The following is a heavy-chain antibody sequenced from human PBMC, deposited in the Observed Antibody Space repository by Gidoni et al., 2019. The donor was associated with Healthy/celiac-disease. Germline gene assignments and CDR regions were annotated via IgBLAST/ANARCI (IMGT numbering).Heavy chain of an antibody. Sequence: QVQLVESGGGVVQPGRSLRLSCAASGFTFSRYGMHWVRQAPGKGLEWVAVIWYDGSNKYYADSVKGRFTISRDNSKNTLYLQMNSLRAEDTAVYYCARDLPNYYGSGEYGMDVWGQGTTVTVSS. D-gene: IGHD3-10*01. CDR3: ARDLPNYYGSGEYGMDV. V-gene: IGHV3-33*01. J-gene: IGHJ6*02. CDR1: GFTFSRYG. CDR2: IWYDGSNK.